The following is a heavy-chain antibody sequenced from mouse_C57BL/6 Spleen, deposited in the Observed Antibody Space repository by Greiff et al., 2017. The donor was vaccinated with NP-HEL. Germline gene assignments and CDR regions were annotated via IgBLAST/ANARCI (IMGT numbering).Heavy chain of an antibody. J-gene: IGHJ4*01. CDR3: ARQTAQATWDYYAMDY. Sequence: QVQLKQPGAELVRPGSSVKLSCKASGYTFTSYWMHWVKQRPIQGLEWIGNIDPSDSETHYNQKFKDKATLTVDKSSSTAYMQLSSLTSEDSAVYYCARQTAQATWDYYAMDYWGQGTSVTVSS. D-gene: IGHD3-2*02. CDR1: GYTFTSYW. CDR2: IDPSDSET. V-gene: IGHV1-52*01.